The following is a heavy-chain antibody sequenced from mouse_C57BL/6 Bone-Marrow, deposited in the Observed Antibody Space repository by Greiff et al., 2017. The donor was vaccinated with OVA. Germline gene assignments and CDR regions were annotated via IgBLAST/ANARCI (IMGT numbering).Heavy chain of an antibody. CDR2: IWRGGST. CDR1: GFSLTSYG. V-gene: IGHV2-5*01. Sequence: QVQLKQSGPGLVQPSQSLSITCTASGFSLTSYGVHWVRQSPGKGLEWLGVIWRGGSTNYNAAFMSRMSITKDNSKSQVFFKMISLQADDTAIYYCAKRDCDGGWAMDYWGQGASVTVSS. J-gene: IGHJ4*01. CDR3: AKRDCDGGWAMDY. D-gene: IGHD1-1*02.